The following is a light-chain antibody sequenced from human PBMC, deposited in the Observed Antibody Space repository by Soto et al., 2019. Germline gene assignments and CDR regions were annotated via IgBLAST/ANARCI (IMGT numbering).Light chain of an antibody. CDR3: QQRST. J-gene: IGKJ5*01. CDR1: QSVSSY. V-gene: IGKV3-11*01. Sequence: EIVLTHSPATLSLSPCERATLSCRASQSVSSYLAWYQQKPGQAPRLLIYDASNRATGIPARFSGSGSGTDFTLTISSLEPEDFAVYYCQQRSTFGQGTRLEIK. CDR2: DAS.